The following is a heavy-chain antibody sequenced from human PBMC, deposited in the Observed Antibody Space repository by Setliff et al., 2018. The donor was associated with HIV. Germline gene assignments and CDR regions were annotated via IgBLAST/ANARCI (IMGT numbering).Heavy chain of an antibody. Sequence: SETLSLTCTVTGGSISTNNFYWGWRRQPAGKGLEWIGLIYTSGRTNYNPSLKSRVTISVDTSKNQFSLKLPSVTAADTAIYYCARGVNFGYWGQGTQVTGSS. D-gene: IGHD3-3*01. CDR2: IYTSGRT. J-gene: IGHJ4*02. CDR3: ARGVNFGY. V-gene: IGHV4-61*02. CDR1: GGSISTNNFY.